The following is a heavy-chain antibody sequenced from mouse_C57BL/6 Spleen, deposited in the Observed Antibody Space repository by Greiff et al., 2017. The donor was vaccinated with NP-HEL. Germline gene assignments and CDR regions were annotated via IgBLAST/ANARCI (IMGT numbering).Heavy chain of an antibody. J-gene: IGHJ4*01. Sequence: EVKVVESGGGLVQPGGSLKLSCAASGFTFSDYYMYWVRQTPEKRLEWVAYISNGGGSTYYPDTVKGRFTISRDNAKNTLYLQMSRLKSEDTAMYYCARGGWGSYAMDYWGQGTSVTVSS. V-gene: IGHV5-12*01. CDR2: ISNGGGST. CDR3: ARGGWGSYAMDY. CDR1: GFTFSDYY.